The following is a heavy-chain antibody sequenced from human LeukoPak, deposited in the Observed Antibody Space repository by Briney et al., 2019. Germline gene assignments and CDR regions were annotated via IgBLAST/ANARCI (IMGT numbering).Heavy chain of an antibody. CDR3: AKDGVAAAGTEFDY. Sequence: PGGSLRLSCAVSGFTLRSYGMLGVRHAPGKGREGVGVISYDGSNKYYADSVKGRFTISRDNSKNTLYLQMNSLRAEDTAVYYCAKDGVAAAGTEFDYWGQGTLVTVSS. J-gene: IGHJ4*02. V-gene: IGHV3-30*18. CDR2: ISYDGSNK. CDR1: GFTLRSYG. D-gene: IGHD6-13*01.